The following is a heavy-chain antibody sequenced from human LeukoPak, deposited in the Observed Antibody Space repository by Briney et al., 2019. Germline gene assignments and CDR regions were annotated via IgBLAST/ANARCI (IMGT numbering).Heavy chain of an antibody. J-gene: IGHJ4*02. CDR2: IYYSGST. V-gene: IGHV4-59*01. Sequence: SETLSLTCTVFGGSISSYYWSWIRQPPGKGLEWIGYIYYSGSTNYNPSLKSRVTISVDTSKNQFSLKLSSVTAADTAVYYCARTPNYGDYVWFYDYWGQGTLVTVSS. D-gene: IGHD4-17*01. CDR3: ARTPNYGDYVWFYDY. CDR1: GGSISSYY.